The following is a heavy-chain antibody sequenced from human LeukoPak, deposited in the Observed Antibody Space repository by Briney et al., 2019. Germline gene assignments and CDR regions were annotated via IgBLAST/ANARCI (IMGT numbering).Heavy chain of an antibody. CDR2: ISDDGRNK. D-gene: IGHD4-17*01. Sequence: GGSLRLSCAASGFPFDYAWMHWVRQAPGKGLEWVGVISDDGRNKKYADSVKGRFTISRGNSKDTLYLQMNSLRDEDTAVYYCAKRPSDYGDYVTYFDYWGQGTLVTVSS. V-gene: IGHV3-30*18. CDR3: AKRPSDYGDYVTYFDY. CDR1: GFPFDYAW. J-gene: IGHJ4*02.